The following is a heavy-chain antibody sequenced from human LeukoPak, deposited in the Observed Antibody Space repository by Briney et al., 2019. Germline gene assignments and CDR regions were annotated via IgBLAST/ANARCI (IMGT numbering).Heavy chain of an antibody. J-gene: IGHJ5*02. D-gene: IGHD6-6*01. CDR2: IIPIFGTA. CDR1: GGTFSSYA. Sequence: ASVKVSCKASGGTFSSYAISWVRQAPGQGLEWMGGIIPIFGTANYAQKFQGRVTTTADESTSTAYMELSSLRSEDTAVYYCARHPPYSGSSWFDPWGQGTLVTVSS. CDR3: ARHPPYSGSSWFDP. V-gene: IGHV1-69*13.